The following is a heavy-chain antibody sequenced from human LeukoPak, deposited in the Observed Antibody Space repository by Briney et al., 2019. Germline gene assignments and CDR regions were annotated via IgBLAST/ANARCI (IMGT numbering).Heavy chain of an antibody. V-gene: IGHV4-4*07. D-gene: IGHD1-20*01. Sequence: PSETLSLTCSVSGASISAYHWNWIRQPAGKGLDWIGRIDGSGITDYNPSLKRRVTISVDTSKNQFSLKLSSVTAADTAVYYCARGGITGTFYFDYWGQGTLVTVSS. CDR1: GASISAYH. J-gene: IGHJ4*02. CDR2: IDGSGIT. CDR3: ARGGITGTFYFDY.